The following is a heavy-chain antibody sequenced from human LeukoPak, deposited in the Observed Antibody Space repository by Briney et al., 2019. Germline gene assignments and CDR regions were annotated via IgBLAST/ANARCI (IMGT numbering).Heavy chain of an antibody. Sequence: GRSLRPSYPVAAFTFSSYSINSVRQAPGKWLEWVSSISSSSSYIYYADSVKGRFTISRDNAKNSLYLQMNSLRAEDTAVYYCARAEQWLAYYFDYWGQGTLVTVSS. J-gene: IGHJ4*02. CDR2: ISSSSSYI. CDR3: ARAEQWLAYYFDY. D-gene: IGHD6-19*01. V-gene: IGHV3-21*01. CDR1: AFTFSSYS.